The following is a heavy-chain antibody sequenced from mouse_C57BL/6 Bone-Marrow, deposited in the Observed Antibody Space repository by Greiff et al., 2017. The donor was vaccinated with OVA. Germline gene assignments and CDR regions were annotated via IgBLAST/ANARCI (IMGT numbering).Heavy chain of an antibody. CDR3: ARRDSSGYGYFDV. J-gene: IGHJ1*03. CDR2: ISNGGGST. D-gene: IGHD3-2*02. V-gene: IGHV5-12*01. Sequence: EVNLVESGGGLVQPGGSLKLSCAASGFTFSDYYMYWVRQTPEKRLEWVAYISNGGGSTYYPDTVKGRFTISRDNAKNTLYLQMSRLKSEDTAMYYCARRDSSGYGYFDVWGTGTTVTVSS. CDR1: GFTFSDYY.